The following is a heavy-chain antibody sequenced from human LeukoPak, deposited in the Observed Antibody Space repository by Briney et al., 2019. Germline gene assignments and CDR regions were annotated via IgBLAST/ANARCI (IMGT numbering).Heavy chain of an antibody. J-gene: IGHJ4*02. Sequence: GGSLRLSCAASGLTFSGYYMTWIRQAPGKGLECVSYISSSSDTIYYADSVKGRFTISRDNADNSVYLQMNSLRAEDTALYYCARVRNPGYCSTARCYVGYWGQGTLVTVSS. CDR3: ARVRNPGYCSTARCYVGY. V-gene: IGHV3-11*04. CDR1: GLTFSGYY. CDR2: ISSSSDTI. D-gene: IGHD2-2*01.